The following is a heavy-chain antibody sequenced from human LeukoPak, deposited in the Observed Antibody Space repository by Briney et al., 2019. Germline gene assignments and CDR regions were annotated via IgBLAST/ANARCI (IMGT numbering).Heavy chain of an antibody. CDR1: GYTFTGYY. J-gene: IGHJ4*02. D-gene: IGHD3-22*01. Sequence: ASVKVSCKASGYTFTGYYMHWVRQAPGQGLEWMGRISPNSGGTNYAQKFQGRVTMTRDTSISTAYMELSRLRSDDTAVYYCARAKYYYDSSGHPEDYWGQGTLVTVSS. V-gene: IGHV1-2*06. CDR2: ISPNSGGT. CDR3: ARAKYYYDSSGHPEDY.